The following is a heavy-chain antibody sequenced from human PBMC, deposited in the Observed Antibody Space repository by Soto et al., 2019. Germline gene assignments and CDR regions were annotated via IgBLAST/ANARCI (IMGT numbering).Heavy chain of an antibody. V-gene: IGHV4-59*01. J-gene: IGHJ5*02. CDR2: IYYSGST. CDR1: GGSISSYY. D-gene: IGHD6-19*01. Sequence: QVQLQESGPGLVKPSETLSLTCTVSGGSISSYYWSWIRQPPGKGLEWIGYIYYSGSTNYNPSLKSRVTISVDTSKNQFSLKLSSVTAADTAVYYCARAGRAGTGNWFDPWGQGTLVTVSS. CDR3: ARAGRAGTGNWFDP.